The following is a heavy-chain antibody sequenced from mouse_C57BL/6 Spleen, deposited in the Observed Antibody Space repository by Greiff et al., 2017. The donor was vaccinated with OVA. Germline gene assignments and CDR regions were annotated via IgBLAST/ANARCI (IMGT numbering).Heavy chain of an antibody. D-gene: IGHD1-1*01. CDR3: ARGDYGQAMDY. Sequence: VQLQQSGPELVKPGASVKISCKASGYAFSSSWMNWVKQRPGQGLEWIGRIYPGDGDTNYNGKFKGKATLTEDKSSSTAYMQLSSLTSEDSAVYFFARGDYGQAMDYWGQGTSVTVSS. J-gene: IGHJ4*01. CDR2: IYPGDGDT. V-gene: IGHV1-82*01. CDR1: GYAFSSSW.